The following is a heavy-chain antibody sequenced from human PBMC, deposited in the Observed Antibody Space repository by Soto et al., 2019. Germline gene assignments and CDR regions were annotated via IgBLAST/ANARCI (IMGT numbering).Heavy chain of an antibody. Sequence: GESLKSSCKGSGYSFTSYWIVWVRQLPGKGLEWMGIIYPGDSDTRYSPPFQGQVTISADKSISTAYLQWSSLKASDTAMYYCARVPVGYCSGGSCDYFDYWGQGTLVTVSS. D-gene: IGHD2-15*01. J-gene: IGHJ4*02. V-gene: IGHV5-51*01. CDR3: ARVPVGYCSGGSCDYFDY. CDR1: GYSFTSYW. CDR2: IYPGDSDT.